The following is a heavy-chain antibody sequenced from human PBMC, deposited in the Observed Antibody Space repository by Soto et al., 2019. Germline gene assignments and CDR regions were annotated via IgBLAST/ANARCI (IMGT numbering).Heavy chain of an antibody. CDR3: ARGATVTQYDY. J-gene: IGHJ4*02. V-gene: IGHV4-61*01. CDR2: GSYSGTT. D-gene: IGHD4-17*01. CDR1: GVSVSSGSFY. Sequence: SETLSLTCTVSGVSVSSGSFYWAWIRQPPGKGLEWIGFGSYSGTTNYKPSLKSRVTVSVDTSRSQISLEVSSLTAADTAVYYCARGATVTQYDYWGQGTLVTVSS.